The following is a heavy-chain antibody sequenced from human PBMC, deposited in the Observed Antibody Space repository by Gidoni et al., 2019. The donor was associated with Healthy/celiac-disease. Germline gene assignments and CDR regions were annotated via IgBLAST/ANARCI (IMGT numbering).Heavy chain of an antibody. V-gene: IGHV3-23*01. J-gene: IGHJ3*02. CDR1: GFTFSCDA. CDR2: ISGSGGSS. CDR3: AKALIVVVPAAIRGGAFDI. D-gene: IGHD2-2*01. Sequence: EVQLLESGGGLVQPGGSLRLSCAASGFTFSCDAMSWVTQAPGKGLEWVSAISGSGGSSYYADSVKGRFTISRDNSKNTLYLQMNSLRAEDTAVYYCAKALIVVVPAAIRGGAFDIWGQGTMVTVSS.